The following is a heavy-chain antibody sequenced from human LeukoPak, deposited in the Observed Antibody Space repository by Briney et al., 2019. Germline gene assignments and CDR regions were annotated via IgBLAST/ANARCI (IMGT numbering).Heavy chain of an antibody. J-gene: IGHJ5*02. Sequence: ASVKVSCKASGYTFTGYYMHWVRQAPGHGLEWMGWINPNSGGTNYAQKFQGRVTMTRDTSISTAYMELSRLRSDDTAVYYCVRDPVLSDFWSGYYTPQGWFDPWGQGTLVTVSS. CDR2: INPNSGGT. CDR3: VRDPVLSDFWSGYYTPQGWFDP. CDR1: GYTFTGYY. D-gene: IGHD3-3*01. V-gene: IGHV1-2*02.